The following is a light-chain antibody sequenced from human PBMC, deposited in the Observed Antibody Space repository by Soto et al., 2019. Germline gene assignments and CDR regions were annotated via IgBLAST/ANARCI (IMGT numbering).Light chain of an antibody. Sequence: DIQMTQSPSSLSASVGDRVTITCRASQSIGKHLNWYQQKPGKAPKFLIYYVSNLQSGVPSRFSGSGSGTDFTPTIDSLQPEDFATYYCQQGYTSSITFGQGTRLETK. CDR2: YVS. V-gene: IGKV1-39*01. CDR3: QQGYTSSIT. CDR1: QSIGKH. J-gene: IGKJ5*01.